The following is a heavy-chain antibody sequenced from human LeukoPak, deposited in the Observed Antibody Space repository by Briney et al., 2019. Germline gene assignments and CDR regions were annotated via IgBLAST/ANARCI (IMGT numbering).Heavy chain of an antibody. CDR2: ISAYNGNT. J-gene: IGHJ4*02. CDR1: GYTFTSYG. D-gene: IGHD3-10*01. Sequence: ASVKVSCKASGYTFTSYGISWVRQAPGQGLEWMGWISAYNGNTNYAQKLQGRDTMTTDTSTSTAYMELRSLRSDDTAVYYCARVSGKYYYGSGSYYQHWDYWGQGTLVTVSS. CDR3: ARVSGKYYYGSGSYYQHWDY. V-gene: IGHV1-18*01.